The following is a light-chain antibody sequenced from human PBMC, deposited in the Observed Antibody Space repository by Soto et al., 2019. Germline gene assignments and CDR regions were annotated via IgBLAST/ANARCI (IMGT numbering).Light chain of an antibody. V-gene: IGKV3-15*01. Sequence: EVVMTQSPATLSVSPGERATLSCRASETVATNLAWYQQKPGQAPRLLISGASTRAAGISDRFRGSGSGTEFTLTISSLRSEDSAVYYCQQYGSSLTVGPGTKVDSK. CDR1: ETVATN. CDR3: QQYGSSLT. J-gene: IGKJ3*01. CDR2: GAS.